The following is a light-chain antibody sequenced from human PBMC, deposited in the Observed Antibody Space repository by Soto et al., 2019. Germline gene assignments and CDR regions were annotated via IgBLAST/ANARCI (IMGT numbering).Light chain of an antibody. Sequence: QSALTQPPSASGSPGQSVTISCTGTSSDVGGYNYVSWYQQHPGKAPKLIIYEVNKRPSGVPDRFSGSKSGNTASLTVSGLQAEDEADYYCCSYAGTPYVFGTGTKV. CDR2: EVN. J-gene: IGLJ1*01. V-gene: IGLV2-8*01. CDR1: SSDVGGYNY. CDR3: CSYAGTPYV.